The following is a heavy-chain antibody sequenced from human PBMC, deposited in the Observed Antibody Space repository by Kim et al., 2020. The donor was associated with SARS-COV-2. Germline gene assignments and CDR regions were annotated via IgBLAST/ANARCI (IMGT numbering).Heavy chain of an antibody. CDR1: GGSISSGGYY. V-gene: IGHV4-31*03. CDR2: IYYSGST. J-gene: IGHJ6*02. D-gene: IGHD2-15*01. CDR3: AREVVVVVAAIEGRVYYYGMDV. Sequence: SETLSLTCTVSGGSISSGGYYWSWIRQHPGKGLEWIGYIYYSGSTYYNPSLKSRVTISVDTSKNQFSLKLSSVTAADTAVYYCAREVVVVVAAIEGRVYYYGMDVWGQGTTVTVSS.